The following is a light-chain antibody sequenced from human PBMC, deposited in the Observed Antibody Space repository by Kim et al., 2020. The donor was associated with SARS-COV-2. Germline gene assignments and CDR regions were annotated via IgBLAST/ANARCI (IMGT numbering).Light chain of an antibody. CDR2: DKN. J-gene: IGLJ3*02. V-gene: IGLV3-19*01. CDR3: NSRESSVNHAV. CDR1: SLRSYY. Sequence: SSELTQDPAVSVALGQTVRITCQGDSLRSYYASWYQQKPGQAPVLVIYDKNNRPSGIPDRFSGSSSGNTASLTITGAQAEDEADYYCNSRESSVNHAVFG.